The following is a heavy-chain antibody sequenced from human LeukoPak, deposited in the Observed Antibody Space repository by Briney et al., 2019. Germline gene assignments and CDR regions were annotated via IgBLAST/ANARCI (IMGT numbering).Heavy chain of an antibody. J-gene: IGHJ6*02. CDR1: GGSISSGGYS. D-gene: IGHD3-16*01. Sequence: SETLPLTCAVSGGSISSGGYSWSWIRQPPGKGLEWIGYIYHSGSTYYNPSLKSRVTISVDTSKNQFSLKLSSVTAADTAVYYCARGFGYVWGQGTTVTVSS. CDR3: ARGFGYV. V-gene: IGHV4-30-2*01. CDR2: IYHSGST.